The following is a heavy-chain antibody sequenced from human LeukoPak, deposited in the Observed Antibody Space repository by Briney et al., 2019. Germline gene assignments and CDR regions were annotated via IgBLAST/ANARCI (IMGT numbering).Heavy chain of an antibody. CDR2: IYHSVDT. D-gene: IGHD6-19*01. CDR3: ARGGPNSSGWRIDY. V-gene: IGHV4-59*01. CDR1: GGSISSYY. Sequence: PSETLSLTCTVSGGSISSYYWSWIRQSPGKGLEWIGYIYHSVDTKYNASLKSRVTISVDTSKSQFSLKLSSVTAADTAVYYCARGGPNSSGWRIDYWGQGTLVTVSS. J-gene: IGHJ4*02.